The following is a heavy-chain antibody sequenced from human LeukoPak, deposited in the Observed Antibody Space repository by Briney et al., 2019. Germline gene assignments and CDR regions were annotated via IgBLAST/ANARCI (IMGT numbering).Heavy chain of an antibody. Sequence: GGSLRLSCAASGFTFSSYSMNWVRQAPGKGLEWVSSISSSSSYIHYADSVKGRFTISRDNAKNSLYLQMNSLRAEDTAVYYCAGYYGDYVYYYYGMDVWGQGTTVTVSS. J-gene: IGHJ6*02. CDR3: AGYYGDYVYYYYGMDV. CDR1: GFTFSSYS. D-gene: IGHD4-17*01. CDR2: ISSSSSYI. V-gene: IGHV3-21*01.